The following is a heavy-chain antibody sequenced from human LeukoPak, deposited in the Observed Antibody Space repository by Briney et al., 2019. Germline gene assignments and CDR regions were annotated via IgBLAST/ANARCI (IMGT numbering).Heavy chain of an antibody. CDR3: ARVPRSYYYYYYMDV. J-gene: IGHJ6*03. Sequence: SQTLSLTCTVSGGALSSGGYYWTWIRQPPGKGLEWLGYIYYSGSSNYNPSLKSRVTISADTSKNQFSLKLSSVTAADTAVYYCARVPRSYYYYYYMDVWGKGTTVTVSS. V-gene: IGHV4-61*08. CDR2: IYYSGSS. CDR1: GGALSSGGYY.